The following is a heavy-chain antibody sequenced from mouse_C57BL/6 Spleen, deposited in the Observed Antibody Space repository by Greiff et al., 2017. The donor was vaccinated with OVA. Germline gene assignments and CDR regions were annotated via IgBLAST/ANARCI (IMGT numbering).Heavy chain of an antibody. CDR2: IDPETGGT. CDR1: GYTFTDYE. J-gene: IGHJ4*01. CDR3: RIYYYGSSPYYYAMDY. Sequence: QVQLQQSGAELVRPGASVTLSCQASGYTFTDYEMHWVKQTPVHGLEWIGAIDPETGGTAYNQKFKGKAILTADKSSSTAYMELRSLTSEDSAVYYCRIYYYGSSPYYYAMDYWGQGTSVTVSS. D-gene: IGHD1-1*01. V-gene: IGHV1-15*01.